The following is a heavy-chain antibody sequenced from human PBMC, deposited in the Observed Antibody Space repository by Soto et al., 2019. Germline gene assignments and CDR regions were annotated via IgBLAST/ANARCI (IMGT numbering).Heavy chain of an antibody. CDR2: IYYSGST. J-gene: IGHJ4*01. D-gene: IGHD3-22*01. Sequence: SETLSLTCVVSGGSLSSYYWSWIRQPPGKGLEWIGYIYYSGSTNYNPSLKSRVTISVDTSKNQFSLKLSSVTAADTAVYYCARAPSSGYYFYFDYWGQGTLVTVSS. V-gene: IGHV4-59*01. CDR3: ARAPSSGYYFYFDY. CDR1: GGSLSSYY.